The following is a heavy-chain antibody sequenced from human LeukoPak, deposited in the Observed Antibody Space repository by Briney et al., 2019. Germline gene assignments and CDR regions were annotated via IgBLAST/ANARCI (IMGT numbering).Heavy chain of an antibody. CDR1: GGSISSGGYS. Sequence: SETLSLTCTVSGGSISSGGYSWSWIRQHPGKGLEWIGYIYYSGSTYYNPSLKSRVTISVDTSKNQFSLKLSSVTAADTAVYYCARAPKVGATLIDYWGQGTLVTVSS. V-gene: IGHV4-31*03. CDR2: IYYSGST. J-gene: IGHJ4*02. CDR3: ARAPKVGATLIDY. D-gene: IGHD1-26*01.